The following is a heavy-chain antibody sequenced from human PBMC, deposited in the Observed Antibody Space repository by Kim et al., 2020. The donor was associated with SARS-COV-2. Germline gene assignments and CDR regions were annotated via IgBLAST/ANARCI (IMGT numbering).Heavy chain of an antibody. J-gene: IGHJ6*02. D-gene: IGHD6-13*01. CDR1: GFTFSSYS. V-gene: IGHV3-21*01. Sequence: GGSLRLSCAASGFTFSSYSMNWVRQAPGKGLEWVSSISSSSSYIYYADSVKGRFTISRDNAKNPLYLQMNSLRAEDTAVYYCAREVAAGNYYYGMDVWGQGTTVTVSS. CDR2: ISSSSSYI. CDR3: AREVAAGNYYYGMDV.